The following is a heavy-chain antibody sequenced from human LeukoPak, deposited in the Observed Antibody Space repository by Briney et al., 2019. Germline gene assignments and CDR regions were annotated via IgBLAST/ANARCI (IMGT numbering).Heavy chain of an antibody. D-gene: IGHD3-3*01. Sequence: PGGSLRLSCAASGFTFSSYSMNWVRQAPGKGLEWVSYISSSSSTIYYADSVKGRFTISRDNAKNSLYLQMNSLRAEDTAVYYCARGGYDFWSGYYKWGQGTLVTVSS. V-gene: IGHV3-48*01. CDR3: ARGGYDFWSGYYK. J-gene: IGHJ4*02. CDR2: ISSSSSTI. CDR1: GFTFSSYS.